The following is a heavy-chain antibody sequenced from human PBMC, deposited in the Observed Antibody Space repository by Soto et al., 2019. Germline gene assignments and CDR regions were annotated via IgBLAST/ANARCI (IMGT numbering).Heavy chain of an antibody. D-gene: IGHD1-1*01. Sequence: QVQLVQSGAEVKKPGASVKVSCQVSGHTLTALSMHWVRLAPGKGLEWMGGFDPEDGETISAQKFQGRVTMTEDTSTDSTYLELSSLRSEDTAVYYCAAGGTRWLHSPFDYWGQGTLVTSSS. V-gene: IGHV1-24*01. CDR1: GHTLTALS. J-gene: IGHJ4*02. CDR3: AAGGTRWLHSPFDY. CDR2: FDPEDGET.